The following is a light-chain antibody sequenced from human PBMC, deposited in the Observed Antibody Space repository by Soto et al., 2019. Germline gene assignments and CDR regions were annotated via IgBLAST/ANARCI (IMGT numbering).Light chain of an antibody. Sequence: EIVMTQSPATLSVSPGERATLSCRASQSVSSNLAWYQQKPGQAPRLLIYGASTRATGIPARFSGSGSGTEFTLTISSLQSEDFAVYYCQQYASAPFSLGRGTKVDIX. J-gene: IGKJ3*01. V-gene: IGKV3-15*01. CDR3: QQYASAPFS. CDR2: GAS. CDR1: QSVSSN.